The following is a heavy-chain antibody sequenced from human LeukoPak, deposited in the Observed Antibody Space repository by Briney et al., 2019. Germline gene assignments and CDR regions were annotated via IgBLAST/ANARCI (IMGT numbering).Heavy chain of an antibody. V-gene: IGHV3-7*01. J-gene: IGHJ4*02. CDR3: ATRQGRDSGLEY. D-gene: IGHD5-12*01. CDR2: IKFDGSEK. CDR1: GFTFSNYW. Sequence: GGSLRLSCAASGFTFSNYWMSWVRQAPGKGLEWVANIKFDGSEKFYVDSVKGRFTISRDNAKNSLYLQMNSLRAEDTSVYFCATRQGRDSGLEYWGQGTLVTVSS.